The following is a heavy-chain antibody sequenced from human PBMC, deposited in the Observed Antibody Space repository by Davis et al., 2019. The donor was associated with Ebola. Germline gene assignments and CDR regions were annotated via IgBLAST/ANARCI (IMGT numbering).Heavy chain of an antibody. CDR2: IYYSVST. CDR1: GGSFSSYY. Sequence: SETLSLTCAVYGGSFSSYYCSWIRQPPGKGLAWIGYIYYSVSTNYNPSLKSRVTISVDTSKNQFSLKLSSVTAADTAVYYCARVHTYGDYAFDYWGQGTLVTVSS. V-gene: IGHV4-59*01. J-gene: IGHJ4*02. D-gene: IGHD4-17*01. CDR3: ARVHTYGDYAFDY.